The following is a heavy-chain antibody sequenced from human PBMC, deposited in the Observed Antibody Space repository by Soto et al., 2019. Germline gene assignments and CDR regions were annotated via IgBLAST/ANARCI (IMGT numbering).Heavy chain of an antibody. J-gene: IGHJ4*02. CDR2: INHSGST. V-gene: IGHV4-34*01. CDR1: GGSFSGYY. CDR3: ARGPQAPYDYIWGSYRPPNKYGYFDY. Sequence: QVQLQQWGAGLLKPSETLSLTCAVYGGSFSGYYWSWIRQPPGKGLEWIGEINHSGSTNYNPSLKCRVTISVDTSKNQFSLKLSSVTAADTAVYYCARGPQAPYDYIWGSYRPPNKYGYFDYWGQGTLVTVSS. D-gene: IGHD3-16*02.